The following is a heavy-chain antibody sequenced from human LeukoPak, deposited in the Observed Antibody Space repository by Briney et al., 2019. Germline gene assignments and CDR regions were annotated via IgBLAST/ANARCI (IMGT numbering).Heavy chain of an antibody. Sequence: ASMQVSCKASGYTFTDYYVHWIRQAPGQGFDWMGWINPKSGKTKYAPIFEGRVSMTRDTSTQTVYMQLNSLKSDDTAVYYCAKGVSSSPRYCSGISCYFFDYWGQGTLVTVSS. CDR2: INPKSGKT. CDR3: AKGVSSSPRYCSGISCYFFDY. J-gene: IGHJ4*02. D-gene: IGHD2-2*01. V-gene: IGHV1-2*02. CDR1: GYTFTDYY.